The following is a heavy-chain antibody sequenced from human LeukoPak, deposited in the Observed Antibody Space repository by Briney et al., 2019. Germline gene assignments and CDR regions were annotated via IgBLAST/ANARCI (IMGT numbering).Heavy chain of an antibody. V-gene: IGHV3-48*04. Sequence: GGSLRLSCAASGFTFSSYYMNWVRQAPGKGLEWVSYISSSSSTIYYADSVKGRFTISRDNTKNTLYLQLSSLKAEDTAVYYCARDLAGSRDKWGQGTLVTVSS. D-gene: IGHD2-15*01. CDR2: ISSSSSTI. J-gene: IGHJ4*02. CDR3: ARDLAGSRDK. CDR1: GFTFSSYY.